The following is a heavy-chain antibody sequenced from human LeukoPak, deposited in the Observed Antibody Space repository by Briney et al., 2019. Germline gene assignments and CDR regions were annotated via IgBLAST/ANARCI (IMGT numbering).Heavy chain of an antibody. Sequence: GGSLRLSCAASGFTFSSYGMHWVRQAPGKGLEWVAVISYDGSNKYYADSVKGRFTISRDNSKNTLYLQMNSPRAEDTAVYYCARGDDYGYYFDYWGQGTLVTVSS. CDR1: GFTFSSYG. V-gene: IGHV3-30*03. J-gene: IGHJ4*02. D-gene: IGHD4-17*01. CDR3: ARGDDYGYYFDY. CDR2: ISYDGSNK.